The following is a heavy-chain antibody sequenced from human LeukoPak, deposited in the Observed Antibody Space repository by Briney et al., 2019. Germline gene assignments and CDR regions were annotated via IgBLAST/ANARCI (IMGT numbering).Heavy chain of an antibody. CDR2: IYYSGST. CDR1: GDSISSDY. D-gene: IGHD3-10*01. CDR3: ARVSMNYYGSGSSFDY. J-gene: IGHJ4*02. Sequence: SETLSLTCTVSGDSISSDYWSWIRQPPGKGLEWIGYIYYSGSTNYNPSLKSRVTISVDTSKNQFSLKLSSVTAADTAVYYCARVSMNYYGSGSSFDYWGQGPRSPSPQ. V-gene: IGHV4-59*08.